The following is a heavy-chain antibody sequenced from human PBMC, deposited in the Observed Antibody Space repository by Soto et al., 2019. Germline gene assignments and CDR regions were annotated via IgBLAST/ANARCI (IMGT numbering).Heavy chain of an antibody. CDR1: VVSISSSNW. D-gene: IGHD2-2*01. CDR2: IYHRGST. J-gene: IGHJ4*02. CDR3: ARDRIVVVPAAHPALYYFEY. V-gene: IGHV4-4*02. Sequence: PSETLSLTCAFSVVSISSSNWWSWVRQPPGKGLEWIGEIYHRGSTNYNPSLKSRVTISVDKSKNQFSLKLSSVTAADTAVYYCARDRIVVVPAAHPALYYFEYWGQGTLVNVSS.